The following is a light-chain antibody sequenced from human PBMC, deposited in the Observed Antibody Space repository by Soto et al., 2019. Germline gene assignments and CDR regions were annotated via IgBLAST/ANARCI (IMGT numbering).Light chain of an antibody. J-gene: IGLJ1*01. CDR2: NNN. V-gene: IGLV1-44*01. CDR1: SSNIGTNA. Sequence: QSVLTQPPSASGTTVQRVTISCSGGSSNIGTNAVNWYQQLPGTAPKLLIYNNNQRPSGVPDRFSGSKSGTSASLAISGLQSEDEADYYCVAWDDSLNGYVFGTGTKLTVL. CDR3: VAWDDSLNGYV.